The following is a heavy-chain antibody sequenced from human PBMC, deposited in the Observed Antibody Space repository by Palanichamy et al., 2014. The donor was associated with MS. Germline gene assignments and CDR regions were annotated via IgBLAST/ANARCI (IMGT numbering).Heavy chain of an antibody. CDR1: GFTFSSYA. D-gene: IGHD6-19*01. CDR2: ISGSGGST. Sequence: PGGSLRLSCAASGFTFSSYAMSWVRQAPGKGLEWVSTISGSGGSTYYADSVKGRFTISRDNSKNTLYLQMNSLRAEDTAVYYCAKAMTGRYSSGWNFDYWGQGTLVTVSS. CDR3: AKAMTGRYSSGWNFDY. J-gene: IGHJ4*02. V-gene: IGHV3-23*01.